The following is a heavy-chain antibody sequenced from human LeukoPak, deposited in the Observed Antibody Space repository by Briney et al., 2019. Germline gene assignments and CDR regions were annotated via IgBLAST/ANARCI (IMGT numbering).Heavy chain of an antibody. J-gene: IGHJ4*02. V-gene: IGHV4-61*02. CDR3: ARVGSGWYEADY. Sequence: SETLSLTCTVSGGSISSGSYYWSWIRQPAGTGLEWIGRIYTSGSTNYNPSLKSRVTISVDTSKNQFSLKLSSVTAADTAVYYCARVGSGWYEADYWGQGTLVTVSS. CDR1: GGSISSGSYY. CDR2: IYTSGST. D-gene: IGHD6-19*01.